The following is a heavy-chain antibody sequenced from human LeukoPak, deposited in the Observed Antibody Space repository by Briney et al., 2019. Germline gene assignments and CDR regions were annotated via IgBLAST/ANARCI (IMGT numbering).Heavy chain of an antibody. V-gene: IGHV1-2*02. J-gene: IGHJ4*02. Sequence: ASVKVSCKASGYTFSAYYIHWVRQAPGQGLEWVGWINPNSGDTNYAQKFQGRVTMTRDTSISTAYMELSRLRYDDTAVYYCAREEGPRGYSWNDVNYWGQGTLVTASS. CDR3: AREEGPRGYSWNDVNY. CDR1: GYTFSAYY. CDR2: INPNSGDT. D-gene: IGHD1-1*01.